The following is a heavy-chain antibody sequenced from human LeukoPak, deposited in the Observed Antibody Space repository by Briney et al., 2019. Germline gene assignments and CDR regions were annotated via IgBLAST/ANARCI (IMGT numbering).Heavy chain of an antibody. V-gene: IGHV1-24*01. CDR1: GYTLTELS. D-gene: IGHD6-6*01. Sequence: ASVKVSCKVSGYTLTELSMHWVRQAPGKGLEWMGGFDPEDGETIYAQKFQGRVTMTEDTSTDTAYMELSSLRSEDTAVYYCATDFAPAASPRGWFDPWGQGTLVTVSS. CDR3: ATDFAPAASPRGWFDP. J-gene: IGHJ5*02. CDR2: FDPEDGET.